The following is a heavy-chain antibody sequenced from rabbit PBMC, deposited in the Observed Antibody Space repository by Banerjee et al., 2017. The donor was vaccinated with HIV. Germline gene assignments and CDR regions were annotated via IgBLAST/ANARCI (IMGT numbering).Heavy chain of an antibody. J-gene: IGHJ6*01. CDR1: GFSFSSSYD. D-gene: IGHD6-1*01. CDR2: IYTGSSST. Sequence: EESGGDLVKPGASLTLTCTASGFSFSSSYDMCWVRQAPGKGLEWIGCIYTGSSSTYYASWAKGRFTISKTSSTTVPLQMTSLTAADTATYFCARGSDCTYGYTDCAFRLWGQGTLVTVS. V-gene: IGHV1S40*01. CDR3: ARGSDCTYGYTDCAFRL.